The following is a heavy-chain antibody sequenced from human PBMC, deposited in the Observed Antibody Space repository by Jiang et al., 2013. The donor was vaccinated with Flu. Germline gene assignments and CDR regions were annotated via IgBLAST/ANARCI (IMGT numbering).Heavy chain of an antibody. CDR1: GGSINSSNW. V-gene: IGHV4-4*02. D-gene: IGHD3-22*01. CDR2: IYYSGST. CDR3: ARDYYDSSGYYYSHPDHDAFDI. Sequence: GSGLVKPSGTLSLTCAVTGGSINSSNWWSWVRQPPGKGLEWIGYIYYSGSTNYNPSLKSRVTISVDTSKNQFSLKLSSVTAADTAVYYCARDYYDSSGYYYSHPDHDAFDIWGQGTMVTVSS. J-gene: IGHJ3*02.